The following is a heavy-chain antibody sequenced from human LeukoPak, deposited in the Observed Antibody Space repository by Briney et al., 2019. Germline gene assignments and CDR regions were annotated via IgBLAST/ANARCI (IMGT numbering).Heavy chain of an antibody. V-gene: IGHV3-30*03. Sequence: GGSLRLSCAASGFTFSSYGMHWVRQAPGKGLEWVAVISYDGSNKYYADSVKGRFTISRDNSKNTLYLQMNSLRAEDTAVYYCARDFQRNWFDPWGQGTLVTVSS. J-gene: IGHJ5*02. CDR1: GFTFSSYG. CDR3: ARDFQRNWFDP. CDR2: ISYDGSNK.